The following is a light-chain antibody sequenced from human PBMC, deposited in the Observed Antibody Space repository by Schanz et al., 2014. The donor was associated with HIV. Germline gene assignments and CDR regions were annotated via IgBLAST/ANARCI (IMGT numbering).Light chain of an antibody. Sequence: DIQMTQSPSPLSASVGDTVTITCRASQDIRDDLGWYQQKPGRAPKRLIYGASSLQRGVPSRFSASGSETDFTLTISNLQPEDFATYYCLQYHTFPWTFGQGTKVDVK. V-gene: IGKV1-17*02. CDR3: LQYHTFPWT. J-gene: IGKJ1*01. CDR1: QDIRDD. CDR2: GAS.